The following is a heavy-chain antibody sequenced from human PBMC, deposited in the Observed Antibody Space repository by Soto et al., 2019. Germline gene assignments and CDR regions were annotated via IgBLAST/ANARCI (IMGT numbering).Heavy chain of an antibody. J-gene: IGHJ3*02. CDR1: GFTFDDYA. CDR3: AKDTWQELRLIAFDI. CDR2: ISWNSGSI. D-gene: IGHD1-7*01. V-gene: IGHV3-9*01. Sequence: GGSLRLSCAASGFTFDDYAMHWVRQAPGKGLEWVSGISWNSGSIGYADSVKGRFTISRDNAKNSLYLQMNSLRAEDTALYYCAKDTWQELRLIAFDIWGQGTMVTVSS.